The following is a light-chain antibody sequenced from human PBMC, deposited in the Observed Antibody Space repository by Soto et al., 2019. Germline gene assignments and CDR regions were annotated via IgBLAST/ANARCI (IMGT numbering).Light chain of an antibody. CDR1: QSVSNF. CDR3: QQRDNWPPGYT. V-gene: IGKV3-11*01. CDR2: DAS. Sequence: EIVLTQSPATLSLSPGERATLSCRASQSVSNFLAWYQQKPGQAPRLLIYDASNRASGIPARFSGGGSGTDFTLTISSLEPEDFAVYYCQQRDNWPPGYTFGQGTKLEIK. J-gene: IGKJ2*01.